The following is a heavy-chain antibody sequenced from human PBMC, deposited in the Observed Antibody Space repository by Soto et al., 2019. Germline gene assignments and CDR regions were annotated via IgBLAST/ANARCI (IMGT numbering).Heavy chain of an antibody. CDR2: ISGSGGST. Sequence: PGGSLRLSCAASGFTFSSYAMSWVRQAPGKGLEWVSAISGSGGSTYYADSVKGRFTISRDNSKNTLYLQMNSLRAEDTAVYYCAKDYRRSSRWSLGFDYWGPVTLVTVSS. CDR1: GFTFSSYA. J-gene: IGHJ4*02. CDR3: AKDYRRSSRWSLGFDY. V-gene: IGHV3-23*01. D-gene: IGHD6-19*01.